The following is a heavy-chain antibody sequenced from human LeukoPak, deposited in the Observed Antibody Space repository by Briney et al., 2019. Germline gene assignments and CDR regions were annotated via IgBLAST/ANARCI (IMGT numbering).Heavy chain of an antibody. J-gene: IGHJ4*02. V-gene: IGHV4-39*07. CDR2: VYYSGST. CDR1: GGSMRCWPYH. D-gene: IGHD3-9*01. Sequence: SETLSLTCTVSGGSMRCWPYHWRWIRQPPGKGLVWIGCVYYSGSTYYNPSLKSRVTISVDTSKNQFSLKLSSVTAADTAVYYCARISLTGYAPISGYFDYWGQGTLVTVSS. CDR3: ARISLTGYAPISGYFDY.